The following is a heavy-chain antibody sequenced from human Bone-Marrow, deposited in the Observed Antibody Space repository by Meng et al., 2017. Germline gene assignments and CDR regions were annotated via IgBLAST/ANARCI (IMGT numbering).Heavy chain of an antibody. CDR2: INWNGGST. J-gene: IGHJ4*02. V-gene: IGHV3-20*04. D-gene: IGHD3-10*01. Sequence: GEPLKISCAASGFTFDDYGMSWVRQAPGKGLEWVSGINWNGGSTGYADSVKGRFTISRDNSKNTLYLQMNSLRAEDTAVYYCAKDRKVRGSDYWGQGTLVTVSS. CDR3: AKDRKVRGSDY. CDR1: GFTFDDYG.